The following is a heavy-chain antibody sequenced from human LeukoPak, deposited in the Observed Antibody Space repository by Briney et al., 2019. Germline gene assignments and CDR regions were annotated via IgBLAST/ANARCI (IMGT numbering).Heavy chain of an antibody. CDR1: GGSLSSYY. J-gene: IGHJ4*02. D-gene: IGHD6-19*01. V-gene: IGHV4-4*07. Sequence: PSETLSLTCTVSGGSLSSYYWSWIRQPAAKGLEWIGRIYTSGSTNYNPSFKSRVTMSGDTSENRFSLKLSCVTAADTAVYYCAHTGYSSGWSASPYFDYWGQGTLVTVSS. CDR2: IYTSGST. CDR3: AHTGYSSGWSASPYFDY.